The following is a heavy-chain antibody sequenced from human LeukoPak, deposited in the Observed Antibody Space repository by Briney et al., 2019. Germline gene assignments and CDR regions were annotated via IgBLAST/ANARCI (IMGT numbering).Heavy chain of an antibody. V-gene: IGHV1-18*01. D-gene: IGHD6-13*01. CDR2: ISAYNGKT. Sequence: GASVKVSCKASGYTLTSYCISWVRQAPGQGLEWMGWISAYNGKTNYAQKLQGRVTMTTDTSTSTAYMELSSLRSDDTAVYYCATTDGCSWYPGFDPWGQGTLVTVSS. CDR3: ATTDGCSWYPGFDP. CDR1: GYTLTSYC. J-gene: IGHJ5*02.